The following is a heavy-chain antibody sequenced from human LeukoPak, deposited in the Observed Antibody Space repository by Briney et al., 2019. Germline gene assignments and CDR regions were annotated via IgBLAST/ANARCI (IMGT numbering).Heavy chain of an antibody. CDR3: ASLNIAAVWFDP. CDR1: GYAVSSGYY. CDR2: MYHSGDT. V-gene: IGHV4-38-2*02. Sequence: SETLSLTCTVSGYAVSSGYYWGWIRQPPGKGLEWIGSMYHSGDTYYNPSLKSRVTISVDMSKNQFSLKLSSVTAADTAVYYCASLNIAAVWFDPWGQGTLVTVSS. J-gene: IGHJ5*02. D-gene: IGHD6-13*01.